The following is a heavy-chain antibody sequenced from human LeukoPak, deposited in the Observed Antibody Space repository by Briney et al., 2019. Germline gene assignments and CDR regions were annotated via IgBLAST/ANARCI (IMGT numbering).Heavy chain of an antibody. CDR1: GFTFSSYG. Sequence: GRSLRLSCAASGFTFSSYGMHWVRQAPGKGLEWVAVISYDGSNKDYADSVKGRFTISRDNSKKTLYLQMNSLRAEDTAVYYCAKTEWGTTSFDYWGQGTLVTVSS. CDR3: AKTEWGTTSFDY. D-gene: IGHD3-16*01. J-gene: IGHJ4*02. CDR2: ISYDGSNK. V-gene: IGHV3-30*18.